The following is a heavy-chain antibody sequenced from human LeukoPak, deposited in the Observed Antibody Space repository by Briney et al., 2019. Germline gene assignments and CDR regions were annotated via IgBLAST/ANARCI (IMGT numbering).Heavy chain of an antibody. V-gene: IGHV4-34*01. Sequence: PSETLSLTCAVYGGSFSGYYWSWIRQPPGKGLEWIGEINHSGSTNYNPSLESRVTISVDTSKNQFSLKLSSVTAADTAVYYCARDLWSSSGYFDYWGQGTLVTVSS. D-gene: IGHD6-6*01. J-gene: IGHJ4*02. CDR2: INHSGST. CDR1: GGSFSGYY. CDR3: ARDLWSSSGYFDY.